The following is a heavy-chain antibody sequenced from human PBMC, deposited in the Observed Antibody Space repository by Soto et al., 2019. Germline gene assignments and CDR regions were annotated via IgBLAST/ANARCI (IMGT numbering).Heavy chain of an antibody. V-gene: IGHV3-11*06. CDR1: GFTFSDYY. Sequence: LRLSCAASGFTFSDYYMSWIRQAPGKGLEWVSSISSSSSYIYYADSVKGRFTISRDNAKNSLYLQMNSMRAEDTAVYYCARDRDDSSADLGLFDPWGQGTLVTVSS. J-gene: IGHJ5*02. D-gene: IGHD3-22*01. CDR3: ARDRDDSSADLGLFDP. CDR2: ISSSSSYI.